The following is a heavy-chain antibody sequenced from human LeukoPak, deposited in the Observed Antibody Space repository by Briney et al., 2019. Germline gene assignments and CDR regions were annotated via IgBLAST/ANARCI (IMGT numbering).Heavy chain of an antibody. Sequence: SETLSLTCAVYGGSFSGYYWSWIRQPLGKGLEWIGEINHSGSTNYNPSLKSRVTISVDTSKNQFSLKLSSVTAADTAVYYCASLGYCSSTSCYWFDPWGQGTLVTVSS. CDR2: INHSGST. CDR1: GGSFSGYY. J-gene: IGHJ5*02. CDR3: ASLGYCSSTSCYWFDP. D-gene: IGHD2-2*01. V-gene: IGHV4-34*01.